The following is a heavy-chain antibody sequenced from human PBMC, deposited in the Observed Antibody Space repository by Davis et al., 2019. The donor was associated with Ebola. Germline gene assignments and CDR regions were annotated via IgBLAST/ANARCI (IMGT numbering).Heavy chain of an antibody. CDR3: AKEGRATVVHEYYFDY. J-gene: IGHJ4*02. Sequence: GGSLRLSCAASGFTFRSYGMHWVRQAPGTGLEWVAAMSYDGSYKFYADSVKGRFTIARDNSKNTLYLQMNSLRSEETAVYYCAKEGRATVVHEYYFDYWGQGTLVTVSP. CDR2: MSYDGSYK. CDR1: GFTFRSYG. V-gene: IGHV3-30*18. D-gene: IGHD4-23*01.